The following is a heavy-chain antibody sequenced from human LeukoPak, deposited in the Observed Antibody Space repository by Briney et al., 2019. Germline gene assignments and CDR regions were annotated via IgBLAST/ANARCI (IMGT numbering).Heavy chain of an antibody. J-gene: IGHJ4*02. CDR1: GLTFRNYW. CDR2: ISEDGSNK. Sequence: GGSLRLSCSASGLTFRNYWMSWIRHAPGKGLEWAAHISEDGSNKYYVDSVEGRFTISRDNAKNSVYLQMNSLRVEDTAVYYCVSWSGKYYVTSEIPANSWGQGTLVTVSS. V-gene: IGHV3-7*01. D-gene: IGHD3-10*02. CDR3: VSWSGKYYVTSEIPANS.